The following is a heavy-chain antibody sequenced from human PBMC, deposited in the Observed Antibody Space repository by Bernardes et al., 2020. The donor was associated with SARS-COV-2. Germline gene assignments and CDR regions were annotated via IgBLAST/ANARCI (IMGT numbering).Heavy chain of an antibody. J-gene: IGHJ3*02. Sequence: GSLRLSCAASGFTFSSYSMNWVRQAPGKGLEWLSYIASSGGTILYADSVKDRFAISRDNAKNSLYLQMSSLGPEDTAVYYCVRDRDWAFDIWGQGTMVTVSS. CDR2: IASSGGTI. D-gene: IGHD2-21*01. CDR3: VRDRDWAFDI. V-gene: IGHV3-48*01. CDR1: GFTFSSYS.